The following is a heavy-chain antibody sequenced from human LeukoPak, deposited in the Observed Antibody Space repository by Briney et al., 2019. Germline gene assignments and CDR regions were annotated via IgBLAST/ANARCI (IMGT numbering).Heavy chain of an antibody. CDR1: GGSISSYY. V-gene: IGHV4-4*07. Sequence: PETLSLTCTVSGGSISSYYWSWIRQPAGKGLEWIGRIYTSGSTNYNPSLKSRVTLSVDTSKNQFSLKLSSVTAADTAVYYCARDIPPMLGSYWFDPWGQGTPVTVSS. CDR2: IYTSGST. J-gene: IGHJ5*02. D-gene: IGHD3-16*01. CDR3: ARDIPPMLGSYWFDP.